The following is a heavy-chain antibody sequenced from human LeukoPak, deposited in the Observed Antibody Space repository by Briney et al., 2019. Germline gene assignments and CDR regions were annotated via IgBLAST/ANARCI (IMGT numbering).Heavy chain of an antibody. CDR1: GYSISSGHF. D-gene: IGHD3-16*01. CDR2: IYGSGTT. CDR3: ASVGGGSPY. Sequence: SETLSLTCAVSGYSISSGHFWSWIRQPPGKGLEWIGSIYGSGTTYYDPPLRSRVSISADTSKNHFSLELSSVTAADTAVYYCASVGGGSPYWGQGTLVTVSS. J-gene: IGHJ4*02. V-gene: IGHV4-38-2*01.